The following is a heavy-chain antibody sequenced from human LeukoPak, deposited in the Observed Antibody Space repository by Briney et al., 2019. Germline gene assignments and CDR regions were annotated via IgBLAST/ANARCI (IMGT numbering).Heavy chain of an antibody. D-gene: IGHD3-3*01. CDR1: GGTFSSYA. Sequence: SVKVSCKASGGTFSSYAISRVRQAPGQGLEWMGGIIPIFGTANYAQKFQGRVTITADESTSTAYMELSSLRSEDTAVYYCARADYDFWSGLRAYNWFDPWGQGTLVTVSS. J-gene: IGHJ5*02. CDR3: ARADYDFWSGLRAYNWFDP. CDR2: IIPIFGTA. V-gene: IGHV1-69*01.